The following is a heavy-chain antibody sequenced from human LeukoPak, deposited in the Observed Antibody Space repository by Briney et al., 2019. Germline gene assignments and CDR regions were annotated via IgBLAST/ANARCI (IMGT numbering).Heavy chain of an antibody. D-gene: IGHD1-1*01. CDR2: ISGTGSAI. CDR3: AREGLERHASFDY. V-gene: IGHV3-48*03. CDR1: GFTFSDCE. Sequence: GGSVRLSCATSGFTFSDCEMNWVRQAPRKGLEWVSYISGTGSAIYYADSVKGRFTISRDNAKHSLYLQMKSLRAEDTAVYYCAREGLERHASFDYWGQGTLVTVSS. J-gene: IGHJ4*02.